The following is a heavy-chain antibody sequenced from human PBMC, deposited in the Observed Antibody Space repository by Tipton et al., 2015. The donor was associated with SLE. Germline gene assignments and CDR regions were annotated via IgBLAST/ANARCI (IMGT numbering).Heavy chain of an antibody. V-gene: IGHV3-53*04. CDR2: IYSGGST. CDR1: GFTVSSNY. CDR3: ARDLGYCSSTSCYGGTGMDV. J-gene: IGHJ6*02. Sequence: SLRLSCAASGFTVSSNYMSWVRQAPGKGLEWVSVIYSGGSTYYADSVKGRFTISRHNSKNTLYLQMNSLRAEDTAVYYCARDLGYCSSTSCYGGTGMDVWGQGP. D-gene: IGHD2-2*01.